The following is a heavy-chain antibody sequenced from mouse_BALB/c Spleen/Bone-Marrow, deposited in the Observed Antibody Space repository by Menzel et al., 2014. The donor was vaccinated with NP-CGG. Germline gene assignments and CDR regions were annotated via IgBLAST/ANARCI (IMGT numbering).Heavy chain of an antibody. CDR1: GFTFSSYG. CDR2: INNNGGST. V-gene: IGHV5-6-3*01. Sequence: EVQRVESGGGLVQPGGSLKLSCVASGFTFSSYGMSWGRQTPDKRLELVATINNNGGSTYYPDSVKGQFTISRDNAKNTLYLQMSSLKSEDTAMYYCARVYGWYFDVWGAGTTVTVSS. D-gene: IGHD1-1*01. J-gene: IGHJ1*01. CDR3: ARVYGWYFDV.